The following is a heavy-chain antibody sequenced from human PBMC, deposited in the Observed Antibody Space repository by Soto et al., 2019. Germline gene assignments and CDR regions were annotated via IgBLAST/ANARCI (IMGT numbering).Heavy chain of an antibody. D-gene: IGHD2-21*02. CDR2: IYYSGST. CDR1: GGSISSYY. CDR3: ARSGGDYLGIDAFDI. J-gene: IGHJ3*02. Sequence: QVQLQESGPGLVKPSETLSLTCTVSGGSISSYYWSWIRQPPGKGLEWIGYIYYSGSTNYNPSLKSRVTISVDTSKNQFSLKLSSVTAADTAVYYCARSGGDYLGIDAFDIWGQGTMVTVSS. V-gene: IGHV4-59*01.